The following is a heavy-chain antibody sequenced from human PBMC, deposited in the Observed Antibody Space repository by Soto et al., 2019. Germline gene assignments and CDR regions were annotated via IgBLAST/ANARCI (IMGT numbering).Heavy chain of an antibody. CDR1: GGSFSGYY. D-gene: IGHD2-2*01. Sequence: QVQLQQWGAGLLKPSETLSLTCAVYGGSFSGYYWSWIRQPPGKGLGRIGEINHSGSTNYNQSFKSRVTISVDTSKNQYSLKLSSVTAADTAVYYCARVAAVPAAIPVWGYMDVWGKGTTVTVSS. CDR3: ARVAAVPAAIPVWGYMDV. J-gene: IGHJ6*03. CDR2: INHSGST. V-gene: IGHV4-34*02.